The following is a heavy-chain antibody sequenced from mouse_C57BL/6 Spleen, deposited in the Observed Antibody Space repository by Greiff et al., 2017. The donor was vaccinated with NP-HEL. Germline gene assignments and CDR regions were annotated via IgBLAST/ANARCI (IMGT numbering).Heavy chain of an antibody. Sequence: EVKVIESGGDLVKPGGSLKLSCAASGFTFSSYGMSWVRQTPDKRLEWVATISSGGSYTYYPDSVKGRFTISRDNAKNTLYLQMSSLKSEDTAMYYCARHESYDGYPLNFDVWGTGTTVTVSS. CDR2: ISSGGSYT. CDR1: GFTFSSYG. J-gene: IGHJ1*03. V-gene: IGHV5-6*01. CDR3: ARHESYDGYPLNFDV. D-gene: IGHD2-3*01.